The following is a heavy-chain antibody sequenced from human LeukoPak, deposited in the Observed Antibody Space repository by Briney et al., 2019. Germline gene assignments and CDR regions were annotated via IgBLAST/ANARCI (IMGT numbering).Heavy chain of an antibody. D-gene: IGHD3-16*01. Sequence: NPSETLSLTCDVSGYSISSGYYWVWIRQPPGKGLEWIGSIYHSGSTYYNPSLKSRVTISVDTSKNHFSLNLSSVTAADTAVYYCARDHGVWGVRAFDIWGQGTMVTVSS. CDR3: ARDHGVWGVRAFDI. CDR2: IYHSGST. CDR1: GYSISSGYY. V-gene: IGHV4-38-2*02. J-gene: IGHJ3*02.